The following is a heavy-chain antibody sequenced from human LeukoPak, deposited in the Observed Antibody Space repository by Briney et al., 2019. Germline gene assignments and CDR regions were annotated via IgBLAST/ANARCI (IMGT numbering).Heavy chain of an antibody. V-gene: IGHV3-33*01. CDR2: IWYDGSNK. CDR3: AMSSGWYGNNTLFDY. D-gene: IGHD6-19*01. J-gene: IGHJ4*02. Sequence: GGSLRLSCAASGFTLSNYGMHWVRQAPGKGLEWVAVIWYDGSNKYYADSVKGRFTISRDSSKNTLYLQMNSLRAEDTAVYYCAMSSGWYGNNTLFDYWGQGTLVTVSS. CDR1: GFTLSNYG.